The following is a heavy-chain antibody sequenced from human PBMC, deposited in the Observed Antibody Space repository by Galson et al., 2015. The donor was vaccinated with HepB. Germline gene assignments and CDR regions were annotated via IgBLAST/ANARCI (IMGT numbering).Heavy chain of an antibody. CDR2: IIPTLAIA. J-gene: IGHJ5*02. CDR3: ARDVYCGSTTCSHNWFDP. Sequence: SVKVSCKASGGTFSGHAISWVRKAPGQGLEWMGRIIPTLAIANYVQKFKGRATVTADKSTSTAYMELSSLRPEDTAIYYCARDVYCGSTTCSHNWFDPWGQGTLVTVSS. V-gene: IGHV1-69*04. CDR1: GGTFSGHA. D-gene: IGHD2-2*01.